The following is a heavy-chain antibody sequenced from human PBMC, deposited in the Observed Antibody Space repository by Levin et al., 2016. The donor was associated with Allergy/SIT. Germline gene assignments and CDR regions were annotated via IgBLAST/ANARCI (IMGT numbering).Heavy chain of an antibody. D-gene: IGHD3-10*01. V-gene: IGHV1-18*01. CDR2: ISAYNGNT. J-gene: IGHJ5*02. CDR3: ARDQGSRYYGSGSYYPHPFDP. Sequence: WVRQAPGQGLEWMGWISAYNGNTNYAQKLQGRVTMTTDTSMSTAYMELRSLRSDDTAVYYCARDQGSRYYGSGSYYPHPFDPWGQGTLVTVSS.